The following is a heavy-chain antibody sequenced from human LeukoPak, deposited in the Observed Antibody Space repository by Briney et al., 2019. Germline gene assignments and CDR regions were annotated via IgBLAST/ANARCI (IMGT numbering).Heavy chain of an antibody. Sequence: SETLSLTCTVSGGSINNYYWSWIRQPPGKGLEWIGYIYYRGSTNYNPSLKSRVTFSVDTSKNQFSLKLNSVTAADTAVYYCARDAGGVWGSYFDYWGQGTLVTVSS. D-gene: IGHD3-16*01. CDR2: IYYRGST. V-gene: IGHV4-59*01. CDR1: GGSINNYY. CDR3: ARDAGGVWGSYFDY. J-gene: IGHJ4*02.